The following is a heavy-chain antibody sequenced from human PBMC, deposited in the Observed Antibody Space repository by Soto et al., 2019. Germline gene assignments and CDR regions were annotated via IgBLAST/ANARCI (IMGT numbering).Heavy chain of an antibody. CDR3: ASNWKPYDFNLDY. D-gene: IGHD3-3*01. J-gene: IGHJ4*02. CDR2: IYYSGST. Sequence: SETLSLTCTVSGGSISSGGYYWSWIRQHPGKGLEWIGYIYYSGSTYYNPSLKSRVTISVDTSKNQFSLKLSSVTAADTAVYYCASNWKPYDFNLDYWGQGTLVTVSS. V-gene: IGHV4-31*03. CDR1: GGSISSGGYY.